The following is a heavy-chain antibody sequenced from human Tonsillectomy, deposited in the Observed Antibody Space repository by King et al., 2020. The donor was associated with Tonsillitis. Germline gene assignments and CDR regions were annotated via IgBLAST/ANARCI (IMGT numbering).Heavy chain of an antibody. CDR3: AREVPIYYYYMDV. CDR2: INSDGSST. Sequence: VQLVESGGGLVQPGGSLRLSCAASGFTFSSYWMHWVGQAPGKGLVWVSRINSDGSSTSYADSVKGRFTISRDNAKNTLYLQMNSLRAEDTAVYYCAREVPIYYYYMDVWGKGTTVTVSS. J-gene: IGHJ6*03. V-gene: IGHV3-74*01. D-gene: IGHD1-1*01. CDR1: GFTFSSYW.